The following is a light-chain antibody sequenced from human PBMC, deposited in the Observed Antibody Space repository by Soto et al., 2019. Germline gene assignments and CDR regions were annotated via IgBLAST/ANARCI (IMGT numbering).Light chain of an antibody. CDR3: QQRSYWPIT. CDR1: QSVTSNY. J-gene: IGKJ5*01. CDR2: GAS. V-gene: IGKV3D-20*02. Sequence: EIVLTQSPGTLSLSPGERATLSCRASQSVTSNYLAWYQQKPGQAPRPLIYGASSRATGTPDRFSGSGSGTDFTLTISRLEPEDFAVYYCQQRSYWPITFGQGTRLEIK.